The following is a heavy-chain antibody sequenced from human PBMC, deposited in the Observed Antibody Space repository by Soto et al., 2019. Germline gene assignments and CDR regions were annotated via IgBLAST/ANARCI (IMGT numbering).Heavy chain of an antibody. D-gene: IGHD6-13*01. J-gene: IGHJ6*02. V-gene: IGHV1-69*06. CDR2: IIPIFGTA. Sequence: VASVKVSCKASGGTFSSYAISWVRQAPGQGLEWMGGIIPIFGTANYAQKFQGRVTITADKSTSTASMELSSLRSEDPAVYYCASLDADPAYRSSWYVDYYYYGMDVWGQGTTVTVSS. CDR3: ASLDADPAYRSSWYVDYYYYGMDV. CDR1: GGTFSSYA.